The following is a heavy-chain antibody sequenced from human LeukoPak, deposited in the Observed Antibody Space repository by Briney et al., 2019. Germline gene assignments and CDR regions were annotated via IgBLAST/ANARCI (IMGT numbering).Heavy chain of an antibody. D-gene: IGHD3-10*01. J-gene: IGHJ6*02. Sequence: GGSLRLSCAASGFTVSDNYMSWVRQAPGKGLEWVSVIYSGGSTYYADSVKGRFTISRDNSKNTLYLQMNSLRAEDTAVYYCARDIRGVIIYYYYGMDVWGQGTTVTVSS. CDR2: IYSGGST. V-gene: IGHV3-53*01. CDR3: ARDIRGVIIYYYYGMDV. CDR1: GFTVSDNY.